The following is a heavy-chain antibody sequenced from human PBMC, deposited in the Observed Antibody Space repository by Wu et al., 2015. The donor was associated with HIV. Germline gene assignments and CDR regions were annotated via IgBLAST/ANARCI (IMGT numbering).Heavy chain of an antibody. CDR3: AAEPLRFPRVGWVDI. J-gene: IGHJ1*01. CDR1: GYSLITFG. CDR2: ISAYNGNT. V-gene: IGHV1-18*04. Sequence: QVQLVQSGGEMKKPGASVKVSCKASGYSLITFGMSWVRQAPGQGLEWMGWISAYNGNTNYAEKFHGRVSMTTDTSSSTAYLELRNLRSDDTAVYYCAAEPLRFPRVGWVDIWGQGTLVTVS. D-gene: IGHD1-14*01.